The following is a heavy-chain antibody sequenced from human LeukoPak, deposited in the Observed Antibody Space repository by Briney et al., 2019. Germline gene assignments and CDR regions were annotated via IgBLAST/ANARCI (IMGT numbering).Heavy chain of an antibody. CDR3: ARLHASYGGLNDWYFDL. CDR1: GYSFTSYW. Sequence: GESLKISCKGSGYSFTSYWIGWVRQMPGKGLEWMGIIYPGDSDTRYSPSFQGQVTISADKSISTAYLQWSSLKASDTAMYYCARLHASYGGLNDWYFDLWGRGTLVTVSS. V-gene: IGHV5-51*01. D-gene: IGHD5-18*01. J-gene: IGHJ2*01. CDR2: IYPGDSDT.